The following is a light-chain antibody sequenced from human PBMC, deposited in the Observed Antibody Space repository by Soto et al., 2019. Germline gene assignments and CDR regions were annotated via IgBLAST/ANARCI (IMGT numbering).Light chain of an antibody. CDR3: QQGSTTPIT. V-gene: IGKV1-39*01. CDR2: SAF. CDR1: QNIGSF. J-gene: IGKJ5*01. Sequence: DIQITQSPSSLPSSIGDRATLTCRAIQNIGSFLNWYQQKPGEAPRLLVYSAFRIQSGVPSRFNASGSGTDFTLSISSLQPEDFSTYYCQQGSTTPITFGQGTRLEIK.